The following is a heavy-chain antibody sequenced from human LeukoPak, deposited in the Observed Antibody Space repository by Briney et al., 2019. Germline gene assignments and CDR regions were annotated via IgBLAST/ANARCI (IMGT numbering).Heavy chain of an antibody. J-gene: IGHJ5*02. Sequence: SETLSLTCGVYGDSISGYHWTWIRQPPGKGLEWIGEINRSGSTNYNPSLKSRVTILIDTSKNQISLKVRPVTAADTAVYYCAKHLRRRFFSRTLGFDPWGQGTLVTVSS. V-gene: IGHV4-34*01. CDR1: GDSISGYH. D-gene: IGHD3-3*01. CDR3: AKHLRRRFFSRTLGFDP. CDR2: INRSGST.